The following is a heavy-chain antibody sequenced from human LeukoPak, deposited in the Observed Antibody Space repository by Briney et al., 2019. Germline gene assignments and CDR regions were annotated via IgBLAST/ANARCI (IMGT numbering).Heavy chain of an antibody. Sequence: ASVKVSCKASVYTFTDYHLCWVRQAPGQGLEWMGWIYPNNGSTNYAQRFQGRVTMTRDTSISTAYMELSRLRSDDTAVYYCARDGDSVMVEFDYWGQGTLVSVSS. V-gene: IGHV1-2*02. CDR3: ARDGDSVMVEFDY. D-gene: IGHD5-18*01. CDR2: IYPNNGST. J-gene: IGHJ4*02. CDR1: VYTFTDYH.